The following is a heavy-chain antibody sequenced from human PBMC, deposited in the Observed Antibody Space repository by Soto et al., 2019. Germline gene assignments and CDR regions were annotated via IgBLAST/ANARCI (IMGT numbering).Heavy chain of an antibody. CDR3: ARRLAGGIFDY. J-gene: IGHJ4*02. CDR1: GGSISSYY. Sequence: TSETLSLTCTVSGGSISSYYWSWIRQPPGKGLEWIGYIYYSGSTNYNPSLKSRVTISVDTSKNQFSLKLSSVTAADTAVYYCARRLAGGIFDYWGQGTLVTVSS. D-gene: IGHD3-3*02. V-gene: IGHV4-59*08. CDR2: IYYSGST.